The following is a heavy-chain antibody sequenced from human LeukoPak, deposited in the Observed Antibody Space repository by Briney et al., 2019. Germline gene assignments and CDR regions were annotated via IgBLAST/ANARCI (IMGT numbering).Heavy chain of an antibody. J-gene: IGHJ6*03. CDR3: ARDQLSIVGATNYYYMDV. D-gene: IGHD1-26*01. Sequence: GGSLRLSCAASGFTFSSYSMNWVRQAPGKGLEWVSSISSSSSYIYYADSVKGRFTISRDNAKNSLYLQMNSLRAEDTAVYYCARDQLSIVGATNYYYMDVWGKGTTVTVSS. V-gene: IGHV3-21*03. CDR1: GFTFSSYS. CDR2: ISSSSSYI.